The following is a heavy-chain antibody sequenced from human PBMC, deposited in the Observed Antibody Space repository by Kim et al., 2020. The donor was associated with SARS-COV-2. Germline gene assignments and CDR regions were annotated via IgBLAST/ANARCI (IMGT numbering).Heavy chain of an antibody. D-gene: IGHD3-22*01. Sequence: PNSGNTGSAHKFQGRVTMTRNTSISTAYMELSSLRSEDTAVYYCARGSGSWGQGTLVTVSS. CDR3: ARGSGS. V-gene: IGHV1-8*01. CDR2: PNSGNT. J-gene: IGHJ5*02.